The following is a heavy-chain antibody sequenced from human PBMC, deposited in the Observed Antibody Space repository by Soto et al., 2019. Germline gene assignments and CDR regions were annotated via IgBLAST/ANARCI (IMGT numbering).Heavy chain of an antibody. CDR2: ISSGSSTI. D-gene: IGHD2-2*01. J-gene: IGHJ6*03. V-gene: IGHV3-48*01. CDR3: TRSAYMDV. Sequence: GGSLRLSCAASGFTFSSYSLNWVRQAPGKGLEWVSYISSGSSTIYYADSVKGRFTISRDNAKNSLYLQMNSLRAEDTAVYYATRSAYMDVRGQRTTVTVS. CDR1: GFTFSSYS.